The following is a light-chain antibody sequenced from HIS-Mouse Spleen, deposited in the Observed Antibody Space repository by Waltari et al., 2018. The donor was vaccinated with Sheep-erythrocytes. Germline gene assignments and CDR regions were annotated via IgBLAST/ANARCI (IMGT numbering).Light chain of an antibody. J-gene: IGKJ4*01. CDR3: QQYYSTLT. CDR2: WAS. V-gene: IGKV4-1*01. CDR1: QSVLYSSNNKNY. Sequence: DIVMTQSPDSLAVSLASRATINCNSSQSVLYSSNNKNYLAWYQQKQGQPPKLLIYWASTRESGVPDRFSGSGSGTDFTLTISSLQAEDVAVYYCQQYYSTLTFGGGTKVEIK.